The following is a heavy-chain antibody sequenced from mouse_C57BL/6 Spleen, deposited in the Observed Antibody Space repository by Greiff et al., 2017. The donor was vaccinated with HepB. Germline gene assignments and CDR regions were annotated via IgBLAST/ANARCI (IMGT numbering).Heavy chain of an antibody. V-gene: IGHV5-17*01. Sequence: EVQLVESGGGLVKPGGSLKLSCAASGFTFSDYGMHWVRQAPEKGLEWVAYISSGSSTIYYADTVKGRFTISRDNAKNTLFLQMTRLRSEDTAMYYCARDDYDDAMDYWGQGTSVTVSS. CDR1: GFTFSDYG. CDR2: ISSGSSTI. J-gene: IGHJ4*01. CDR3: ARDDYDDAMDY. D-gene: IGHD2-4*01.